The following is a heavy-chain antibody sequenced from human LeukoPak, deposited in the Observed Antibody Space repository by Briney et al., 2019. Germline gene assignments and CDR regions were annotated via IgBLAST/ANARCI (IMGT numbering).Heavy chain of an antibody. J-gene: IGHJ6*02. V-gene: IGHV1-2*02. CDR3: ARTEAHCSSTSCYAGGIYYYYGMDV. Sequence: GASVEVSCKASGYTFTGFYMHWVRQAPGQGLEWMGWINPNSGGTDYAQKFQGRVTMTRDTSISTAYMELSRLRSDDTAVYYCARTEAHCSSTSCYAGGIYYYYGMDVWGQGTTVTVSS. CDR2: INPNSGGT. CDR1: GYTFTGFY. D-gene: IGHD2-2*01.